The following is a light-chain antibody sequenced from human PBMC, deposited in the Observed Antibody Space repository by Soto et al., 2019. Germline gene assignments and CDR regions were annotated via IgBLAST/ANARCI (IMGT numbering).Light chain of an antibody. CDR2: EVS. CDR3: SSYVRTNSYV. Sequence: QSALTQPPSASGSPGQSVTISCTGTSSDVGGYDYVSWYKQHPGKAPKLMIYEVSKRPSGVPDRFSGSKSGNTAALTVSGLQAEDEADYYCSSYVRTNSYVFGTGTKLTVL. CDR1: SSDVGGYDY. J-gene: IGLJ1*01. V-gene: IGLV2-8*01.